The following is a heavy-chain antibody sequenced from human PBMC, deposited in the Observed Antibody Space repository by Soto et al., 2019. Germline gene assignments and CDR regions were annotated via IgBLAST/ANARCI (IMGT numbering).Heavy chain of an antibody. CDR3: ARDRGRLGFFDY. V-gene: IGHV4-31*03. CDR1: GGSISSGGFY. D-gene: IGHD4-17*01. J-gene: IGHJ4*02. Sequence: PSETLSLTCTVSGGSISSGGFYWSWIRQHPGKGLEWIGHIYYSGSTYYNPSLQRRVTMSRDTSQNQFSLKLSSVTAADTAVYYCARDRGRLGFFDYWGQGTLVTVSS. CDR2: IYYSGST.